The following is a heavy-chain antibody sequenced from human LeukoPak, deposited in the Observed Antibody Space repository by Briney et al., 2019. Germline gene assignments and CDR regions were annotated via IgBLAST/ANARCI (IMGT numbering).Heavy chain of an antibody. Sequence: QAGGSLRLSCAASGFTFSSFDMHWVRQPTGQGLEWVSTIGTASDTYYPGSVEGRFTLSRDNAKNSLYLQMNSLTAGDTAVYYCARGPPRGNYYYMDVWGKGTTVTVSS. J-gene: IGHJ6*03. V-gene: IGHV3-13*01. D-gene: IGHD1-1*01. CDR1: GFTFSSFD. CDR3: ARGPPRGNYYYMDV. CDR2: IGTASDT.